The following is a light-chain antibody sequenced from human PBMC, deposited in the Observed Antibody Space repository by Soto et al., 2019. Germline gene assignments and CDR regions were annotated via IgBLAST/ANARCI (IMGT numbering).Light chain of an antibody. CDR1: QSVSSY. V-gene: IGKV3-11*01. Sequence: EIVLTPSPATLSLSPGERATLSCTASQSVSSYLAWYQRKPGQAPRLLIYDASNSATGIPARFIGSGSGTDFTLTISSLEPEDFAVYYCQRRSNWPQTFGQGTKVDIK. J-gene: IGKJ1*01. CDR3: QRRSNWPQT. CDR2: DAS.